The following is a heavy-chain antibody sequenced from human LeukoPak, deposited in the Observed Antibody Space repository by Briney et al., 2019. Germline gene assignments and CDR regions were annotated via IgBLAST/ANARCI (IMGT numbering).Heavy chain of an antibody. CDR1: GFTFSDHY. Sequence: PGGSLRLSCAASGFTFSDHYMDWVRQAPGKGLEWVGRTRNKANSYTTEYAASVKGRFTISRDDSKNSLYLQMNSLKTEDTAVYYCAKVSTIQLWLRSYFDNWGQGTLVTVSS. CDR2: TRNKANSYTT. V-gene: IGHV3-72*01. D-gene: IGHD5-18*01. J-gene: IGHJ4*02. CDR3: AKVSTIQLWLRSYFDN.